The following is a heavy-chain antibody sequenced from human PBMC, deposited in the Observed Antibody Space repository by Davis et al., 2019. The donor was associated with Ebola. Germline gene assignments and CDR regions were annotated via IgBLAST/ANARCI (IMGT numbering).Heavy chain of an antibody. Sequence: GGSLRLSCAASGFTFSSYSMNWVRQAPGKGLEWVSSISSSSSYIYYADSVKGRFTISRDNAKNSLYLQMNSLRAEDTAVYYCAREAYDFWSGYHYYYYGMDVWGQGTTVTVSS. CDR3: AREAYDFWSGYHYYYYGMDV. D-gene: IGHD3-3*01. CDR2: ISSSSSYI. V-gene: IGHV3-21*01. J-gene: IGHJ6*02. CDR1: GFTFSSYS.